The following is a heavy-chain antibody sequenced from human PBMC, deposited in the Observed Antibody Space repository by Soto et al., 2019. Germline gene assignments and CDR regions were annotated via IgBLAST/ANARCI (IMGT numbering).Heavy chain of an antibody. J-gene: IGHJ4*02. CDR1: GFTFSSYA. CDR3: ASYCSGGSCYSLVRNY. D-gene: IGHD2-15*01. V-gene: IGHV3-23*01. CDR2: ISGSGGST. Sequence: GGSLRLSCAASGFTFSSYAMSWVRQAPGKGLEWVSAISGSGGSTYYADSVKGRFTISRDNSKNTLYLQMNSLRAEDTAVYYCASYCSGGSCYSLVRNYWGQGTLVTVSS.